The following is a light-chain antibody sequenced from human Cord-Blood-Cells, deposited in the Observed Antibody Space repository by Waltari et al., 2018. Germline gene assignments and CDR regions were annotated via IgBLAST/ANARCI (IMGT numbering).Light chain of an antibody. CDR1: QSIRSY. CDR2: AAS. V-gene: IGKV1-39*01. CDR3: QQSYSTPYT. J-gene: IGKJ2*01. Sequence: DIQMTQSPSSLSASVGHRVTSTCRASQSIRSYLNWYQQKPGKAPKLLIYAASSLQSGVPSRFSGSGSGTDFTLTISSLQPEDFATYYCQQSYSTPYTFGQGTKLEIK.